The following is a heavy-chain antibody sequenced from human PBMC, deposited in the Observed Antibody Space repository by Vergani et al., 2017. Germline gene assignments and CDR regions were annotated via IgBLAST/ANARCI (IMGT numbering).Heavy chain of an antibody. CDR1: GFTFSSYA. Sequence: EVQLLESGGGLVQPGGSLRLSCAASGFTFSSYAMSWVRQAPGKGLEWVSAISGSGGSTYYADSVKGRFTISRDNSKNTLYLQMNSLRAEDTAVYYCAKGVTIFGVVPNWFDPWGQGILVTVSS. CDR3: AKGVTIFGVVPNWFDP. V-gene: IGHV3-23*01. CDR2: ISGSGGST. D-gene: IGHD3-3*01. J-gene: IGHJ5*02.